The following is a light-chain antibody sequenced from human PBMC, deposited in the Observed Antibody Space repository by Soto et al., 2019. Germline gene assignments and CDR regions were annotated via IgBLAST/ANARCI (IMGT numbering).Light chain of an antibody. J-gene: IGLJ3*02. CDR2: EVT. Sequence: QSALTQPASVSGSPGQSITISCTGTSSDVGAYNYVSWYQQHSGKAPKLIIYEVTNRPSGVSNRFSASKSGNTASLTISGLQAEDEADYYCSSYTSSSSWVFGGGTKLTVL. V-gene: IGLV2-14*01. CDR1: SSDVGAYNY. CDR3: SSYTSSSSWV.